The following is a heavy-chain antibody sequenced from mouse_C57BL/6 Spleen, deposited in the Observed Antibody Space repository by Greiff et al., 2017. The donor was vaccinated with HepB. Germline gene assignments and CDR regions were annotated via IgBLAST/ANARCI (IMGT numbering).Heavy chain of an antibody. Sequence: VQGVESGPELVKPGASVKLSCKASGYTFTSYDINWVKQRPGQGLEWIGWIYPRDGSTKYNEKFKGKATLTVDTSSSTAYMELHSLTSEDSAVYFCARYGEGLMGYWGQGTSVTVSS. J-gene: IGHJ4*01. CDR3: ARYGEGLMGY. CDR1: GYTFTSYD. D-gene: IGHD1-1*02. V-gene: IGHV1-85*01. CDR2: IYPRDGST.